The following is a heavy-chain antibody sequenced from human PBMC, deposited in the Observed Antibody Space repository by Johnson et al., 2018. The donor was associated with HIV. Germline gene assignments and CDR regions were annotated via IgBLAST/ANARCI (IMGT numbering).Heavy chain of an antibody. J-gene: IGHJ3*01. V-gene: IGHV3-11*04. CDR3: ARFDGFITTLRVIGDAFDV. Sequence: QLVESGGNLVKPGGSLRLSCAASGLTFSDYYMSWIRQAPGKGLEWISYISSSGGSTYYADSVKGRFTISRDNAKNSLYLQMNSLRAEDTAVYYCARFDGFITTLRVIGDAFDVWGQGTMVTVSS. D-gene: IGHD3-22*01. CDR1: GLTFSDYY. CDR2: ISSSGGST.